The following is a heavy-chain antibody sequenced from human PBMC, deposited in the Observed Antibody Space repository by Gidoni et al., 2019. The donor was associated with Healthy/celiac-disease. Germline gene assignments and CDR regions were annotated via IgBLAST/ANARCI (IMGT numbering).Heavy chain of an antibody. D-gene: IGHD6-19*01. CDR1: GGSFSGYY. CDR3: ARGLGLASYYYYYYGMDV. CDR2: INHRGST. J-gene: IGHJ6*02. Sequence: QVQLQQWGAGLLKPSETLSLTCAGYGGSFSGYYWSWIRQPPGKGLEWIGEINHRGSTNYNPSLKSRVTISVDTSKTQFSLKLSSVTAADTAVYYCARGLGLASYYYYYYGMDVWGQGTTVTVSS. V-gene: IGHV4-34*01.